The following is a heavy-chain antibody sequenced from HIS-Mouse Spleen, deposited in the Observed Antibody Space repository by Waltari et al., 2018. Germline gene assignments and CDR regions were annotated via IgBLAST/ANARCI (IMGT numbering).Heavy chain of an antibody. CDR1: GASISSSNYH. J-gene: IGHJ2*01. Sequence: QLQLQESCPGLVQPSETLPLPCTVSGASISSSNYHCRWIRQPPGKGLEWIGSSDYRGSTYYNPSLKSRVTISVDTSKNQFSLKLSSVTAADTAVYYCAREIPYSSSWYDWYFDLWGRGTLVTVSS. D-gene: IGHD6-13*01. CDR2: SDYRGST. CDR3: AREIPYSSSWYDWYFDL. V-gene: IGHV4-39*07.